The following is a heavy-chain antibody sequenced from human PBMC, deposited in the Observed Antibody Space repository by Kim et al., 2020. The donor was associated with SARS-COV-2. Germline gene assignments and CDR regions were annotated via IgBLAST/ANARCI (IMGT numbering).Heavy chain of an antibody. D-gene: IGHD1-20*01. V-gene: IGHV3-23*01. CDR1: GFTFSTYA. Sequence: GGSLRLSCAASGFTFSTYAMSWVRQAPGKGLEWVSLITGSGGSTNYADSVRGRFTISRDNSKNTVYLQMNGLRAEDTAVYYCAKLTGMTPVDYWGQGTLVSVSS. CDR3: AKLTGMTPVDY. CDR2: ITGSGGST. J-gene: IGHJ4*02.